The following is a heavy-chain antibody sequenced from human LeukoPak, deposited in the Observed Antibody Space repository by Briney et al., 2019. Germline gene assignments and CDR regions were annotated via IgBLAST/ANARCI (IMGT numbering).Heavy chain of an antibody. CDR2: INPNSGGT. CDR1: GYTFTGYY. Sequence: ASVKVSCKASGYTFTGYYMHWVRQAPGQGLEWMGWINPNSGGTNYAQKFQGRVTMTRDTSISTAYMELSRLRSDDTAVYYCARPLLMGVDCSSTSCYPAPRGYWGQGTLVTVSS. V-gene: IGHV1-2*02. CDR3: ARPLLMGVDCSSTSCYPAPRGY. J-gene: IGHJ4*02. D-gene: IGHD2-2*01.